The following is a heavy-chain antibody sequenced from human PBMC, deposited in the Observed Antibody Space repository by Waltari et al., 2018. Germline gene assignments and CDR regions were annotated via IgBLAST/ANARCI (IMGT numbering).Heavy chain of an antibody. V-gene: IGHV3-23*01. CDR2: ISASGGST. J-gene: IGHJ6*02. CDR3: ARDPAFGAFDF. D-gene: IGHD3-10*01. CDR1: GFTFSSYA. Sequence: EVQLLESGGGLVQPGGSLRLSCAASGFTFSSYAMSWVRQAPGTGLEWVSAISASGGSTYYADSVKGRFTISRDNSKNTLDLQMNSLRAEDTAVYYCARDPAFGAFDFWGQGTTVTVSS.